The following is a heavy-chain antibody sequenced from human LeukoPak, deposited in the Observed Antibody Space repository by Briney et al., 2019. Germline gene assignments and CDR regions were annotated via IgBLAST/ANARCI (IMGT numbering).Heavy chain of an antibody. J-gene: IGHJ4*02. V-gene: IGHV1-2*06. D-gene: IGHD2-2*01. CDR2: INPNSGGT. CDR1: GYTFTGYY. CDR3: ARDIVVVPAAMGVDY. Sequence: ASVKVSCKASGYTFTGYYMHWVRQAPGQGLEWMGRINPNSGGTNYAQKFQGRVTMTRDTSISTAYMELSGLRSDDTAVYYCARDIVVVPAAMGVDYWGQGTLVTVSS.